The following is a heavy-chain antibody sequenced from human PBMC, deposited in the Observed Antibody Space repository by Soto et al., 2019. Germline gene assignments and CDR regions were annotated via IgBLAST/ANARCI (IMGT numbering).Heavy chain of an antibody. Sequence: QVQLVQSGAEVKKPGASVKVSCKASGYTFTSYYMHWVRQAPGQGLEWMGIINPSGGSTSYAQKFQGRVTMTRDTYPSTVYMELSSLRSEDTAVYYCARVKCISTSCYHHTFDYWGQGTLVTVSS. D-gene: IGHD2-2*01. J-gene: IGHJ4*02. CDR2: INPSGGST. CDR1: GYTFTSYY. CDR3: ARVKCISTSCYHHTFDY. V-gene: IGHV1-46*01.